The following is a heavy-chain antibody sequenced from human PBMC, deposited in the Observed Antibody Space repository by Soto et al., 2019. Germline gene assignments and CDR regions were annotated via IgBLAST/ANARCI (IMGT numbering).Heavy chain of an antibody. CDR3: ARDLRLDWASGY. CDR2: ISYDGSNE. V-gene: IGHV3-30*03. J-gene: IGHJ4*02. Sequence: QVQLVESGGGVVQPGRSLRLSCAASGFTFSSFGMHWVRQAPGKGLEWVAVISYDGSNEYYLDSVKGRFTISRDNSKNTQHLQMNSLRAEDTAVYYCARDLRLDWASGYWGQGTLVTVSS. D-gene: IGHD3-3*01. CDR1: GFTFSSFG.